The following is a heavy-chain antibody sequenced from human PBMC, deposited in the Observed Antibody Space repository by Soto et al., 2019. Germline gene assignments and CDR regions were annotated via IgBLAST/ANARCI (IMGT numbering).Heavy chain of an antibody. CDR3: AHSRNLITEDAQVGDFDY. CDR2: IYWDDDE. J-gene: IGHJ4*02. D-gene: IGHD3-10*01. CDR1: GFSLNTDGEG. V-gene: IGHV2-5*02. Sequence: QITLKESGPTQVKPTQTLMLTCSFSGFSLNTDGEGVGWVRQPPGEALEWLALIYWDDDERYSPSLKTRLTITKDPSKNQVVLIMTNMDPLDTATYYCAHSRNLITEDAQVGDFDYWGQGTLVTVSS.